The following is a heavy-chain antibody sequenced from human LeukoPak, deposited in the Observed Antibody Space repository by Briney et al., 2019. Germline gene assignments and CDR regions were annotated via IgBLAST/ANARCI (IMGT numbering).Heavy chain of an antibody. CDR3: AKLGRGSYYSIDY. CDR1: GGSISSYY. V-gene: IGHV4-59*08. D-gene: IGHD1-26*01. CDR2: IYYSGST. Sequence: SETLSLTCTVSGGSISSYYWSWIRQPPGKGLEWIGYIYYSGSTNYNPSLKSRVTISVDTSKNQFSLKLSSATAADTAVYYCAKLGRGSYYSIDYWGQGTLVTVSS. J-gene: IGHJ4*02.